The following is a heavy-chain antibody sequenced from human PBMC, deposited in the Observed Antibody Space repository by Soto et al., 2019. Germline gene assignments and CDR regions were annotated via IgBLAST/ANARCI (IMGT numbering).Heavy chain of an antibody. Sequence: PGGSLRLSCAASGFTFSSYGMHWVRQAPGKGLEWLAVVSYDGSNKYYADSVKGRFTISRDNSKNTLYLQMNSLRAEDTAVYYCAKYRSLMGGSYYYFDFLGQGTLVTGSS. CDR1: GFTFSSYG. J-gene: IGHJ4*02. V-gene: IGHV3-30*18. CDR3: AKYRSLMGGSYYYFDF. D-gene: IGHD1-26*01. CDR2: VSYDGSNK.